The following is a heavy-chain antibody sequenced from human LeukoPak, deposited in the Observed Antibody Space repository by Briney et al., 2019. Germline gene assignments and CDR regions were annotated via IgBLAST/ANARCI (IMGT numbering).Heavy chain of an antibody. V-gene: IGHV1-2*02. D-gene: IGHD4-11*01. CDR2: INPNRDVT. Sequence: ASVKVSCKASGYTFTGYFMHWVRQAPGQGLEWMGWINPNRDVTNYAQNFQGRVTMTRDTSISTAYMELNRLRSDDTAVYYCAKDPGYSKGNAFDLWGQGTLVTVSS. J-gene: IGHJ3*01. CDR1: GYTFTGYF. CDR3: AKDPGYSKGNAFDL.